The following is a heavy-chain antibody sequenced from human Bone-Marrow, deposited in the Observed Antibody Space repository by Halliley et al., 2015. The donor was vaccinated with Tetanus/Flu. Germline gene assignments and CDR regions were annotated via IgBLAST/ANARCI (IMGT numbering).Heavy chain of an antibody. CDR1: GYTFISYG. D-gene: IGHD3-22*01. Sequence: QMQLVQSGADVKKPGASVKVSCKTSGYTFISYGITWVRQAPGQGLEWMGWIQPFIGTTHYAQKFQGRVTLTTDTSTRTAYMELTSLRSDDTAVYYCARDRSMIAGPEASWGRGTLVTVSS. J-gene: IGHJ5*02. CDR2: IQPFIGTT. V-gene: IGHV1-18*01. CDR3: ARDRSMIAGPEAS.